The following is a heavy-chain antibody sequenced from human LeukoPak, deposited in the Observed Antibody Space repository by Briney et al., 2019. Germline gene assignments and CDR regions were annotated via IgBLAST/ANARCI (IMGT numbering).Heavy chain of an antibody. Sequence: SSETLSLTCTVSGGSITSNSYSWGWIRQPPGKGLQWIVTLSHAGTNYYNPSLKSRVTMPVDRSKNQFSLKLTSVTATDTAVYYCAGLRGGVQLWGDWGQGTLVTVSS. J-gene: IGHJ4*02. V-gene: IGHV4-39*01. CDR1: GGSITSNSYS. D-gene: IGHD5-18*01. CDR3: AGLRGGVQLWGD. CDR2: LSHAGTN.